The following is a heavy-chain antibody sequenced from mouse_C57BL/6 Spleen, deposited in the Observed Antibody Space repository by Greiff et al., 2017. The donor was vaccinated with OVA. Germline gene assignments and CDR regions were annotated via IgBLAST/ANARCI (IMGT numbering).Heavy chain of an antibody. CDR2: IYPGSGST. CDR3: ARETYGSSYDWYFDV. D-gene: IGHD1-1*01. CDR1: GYTFTSYW. J-gene: IGHJ1*03. Sequence: VKLQQPGAELVKPGASVKMSCKASGYTFTSYWITWVKQRPGQGLEWIGDIYPGSGSTNYNEKFKSKATLTVDTSSSTAYMQLSSLTSEDSAVYYCARETYGSSYDWYFDVWGTGTTVTVSS. V-gene: IGHV1-55*01.